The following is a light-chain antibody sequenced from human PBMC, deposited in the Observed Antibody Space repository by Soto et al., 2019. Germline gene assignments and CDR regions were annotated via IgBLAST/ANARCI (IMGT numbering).Light chain of an antibody. CDR1: SSNIGAGYD. CDR3: QSYDSCLSGLV. Sequence: QSVLTQPPSVSGAPGQRVTISCTGSSSNIGAGYDVHWYQQLPGTAPKLLIYGNSNRPSGVPDRFSGSKSGTSASLAITGLQAEDEADYYCQSYDSCLSGLVFGGGTKVIVL. CDR2: GNS. V-gene: IGLV1-40*01. J-gene: IGLJ3*02.